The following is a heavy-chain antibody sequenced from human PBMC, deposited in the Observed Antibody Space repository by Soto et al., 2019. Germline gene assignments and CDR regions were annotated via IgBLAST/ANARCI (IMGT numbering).Heavy chain of an antibody. D-gene: IGHD3-10*01. Sequence: QVQLVQSGAEVKKPGSSVKVSCKASGGTFSSYTISWVRQAPGQGLEWMGRIIPILGIANYAQKFQGRVTITADKSTSTAYMELSSLRSEDTAVYYCARANYYGSGSDAFDIWGQGTMVTVSS. CDR1: GGTFSSYT. CDR2: IIPILGIA. V-gene: IGHV1-69*02. J-gene: IGHJ3*02. CDR3: ARANYYGSGSDAFDI.